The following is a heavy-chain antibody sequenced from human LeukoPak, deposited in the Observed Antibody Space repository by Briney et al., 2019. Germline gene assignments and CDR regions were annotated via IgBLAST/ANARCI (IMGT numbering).Heavy chain of an antibody. J-gene: IGHJ4*02. CDR2: ISNSGTAI. D-gene: IGHD1-1*01. CDR1: GFTFSSYE. Sequence: PGGSLRLSCAASGFTFSSYEMNWVRQAPGKGLEWVSYISNSGTAIYYADSVKGRFTISRDNAKSSLYLQMNSLRAEDTAVYYCARARNVDYWGQGTLVTVSS. V-gene: IGHV3-48*03. CDR3: ARARNVDY.